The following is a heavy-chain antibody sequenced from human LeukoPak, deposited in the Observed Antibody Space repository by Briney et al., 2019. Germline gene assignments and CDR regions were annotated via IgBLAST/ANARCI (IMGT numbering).Heavy chain of an antibody. V-gene: IGHV3-23*01. J-gene: IGHJ4*02. CDR1: GFTFSNYA. Sequence: GGSLRLSCAASGFTFSNYAMSWVRQAPGKGLEWVSAVRASGGRTYYADFVKGRFTISRDNSKNTLYLQMNSLRAEDTAVYYCAKGYDSSGYYLWDFDYWGQGTLVTVSS. CDR3: AKGYDSSGYYLWDFDY. D-gene: IGHD3-22*01. CDR2: VRASGGRT.